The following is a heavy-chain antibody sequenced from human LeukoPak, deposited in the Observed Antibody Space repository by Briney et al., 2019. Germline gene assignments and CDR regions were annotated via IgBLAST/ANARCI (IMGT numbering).Heavy chain of an antibody. Sequence: PGGSLRLSCAASGFTFSSYGMHWVRQAPGKGLEWVAVISYDGSNKYYADSVKGRFTISRDNSKNTLYLQMNSLRAEDTAVYYCAKAGYGDYVSFDYWGQGTLVTVSS. V-gene: IGHV3-30*18. CDR3: AKAGYGDYVSFDY. CDR2: ISYDGSNK. D-gene: IGHD4-17*01. CDR1: GFTFSSYG. J-gene: IGHJ4*02.